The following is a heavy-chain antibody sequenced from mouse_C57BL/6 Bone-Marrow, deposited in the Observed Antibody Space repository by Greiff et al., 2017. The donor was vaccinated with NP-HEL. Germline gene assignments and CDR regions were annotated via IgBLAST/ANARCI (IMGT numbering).Heavy chain of an antibody. CDR1: GFTFSSYG. CDR3: ARRNTTVVMDY. CDR2: ISSGGSYT. Sequence: EVKLVESGGDLVKPGGSLKLSCAASGFTFSSYGMSWVRQTLDKRLEWVATISSGGSYTYYPDSVKGRFTISRDNAKNTLYLQMSSLKSEDTAMYYCARRNTTVVMDYWGQGTSVTVSS. D-gene: IGHD1-1*01. J-gene: IGHJ4*01. V-gene: IGHV5-6*02.